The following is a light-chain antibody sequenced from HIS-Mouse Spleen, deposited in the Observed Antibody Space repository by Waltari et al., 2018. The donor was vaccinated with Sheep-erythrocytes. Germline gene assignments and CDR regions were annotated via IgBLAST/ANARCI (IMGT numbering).Light chain of an antibody. CDR1: SSDVGGYNY. J-gene: IGLJ1*01. Sequence: QSALTQPRSVSGSPAQSVTISRTGSSSDVGGYNYVPWYQQHPGKAPKLMIYDVSKRPSGVPDRFSGSKSGNTASLTISGLQAEDEADYYCCSYAGSYNHVFATGTKVTVL. V-gene: IGLV2-11*01. CDR2: DVS. CDR3: CSYAGSYNHV.